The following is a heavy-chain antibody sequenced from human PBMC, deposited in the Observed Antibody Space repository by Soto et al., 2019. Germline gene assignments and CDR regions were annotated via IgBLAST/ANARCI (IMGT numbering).Heavy chain of an antibody. Sequence: GGSLRLSCAASGFTFSKYAMHWVRQAPGKGLEWVAVISYDGSNKYYADSVKGRFTISRDNSKNTLYLQMNSLRAEDTAFYYCARDYYDSSGYFCPWFDPWGQGTLVTGAS. CDR2: ISYDGSNK. V-gene: IGHV3-30-3*01. J-gene: IGHJ5*02. CDR1: GFTFSKYA. CDR3: ARDYYDSSGYFCPWFDP. D-gene: IGHD3-22*01.